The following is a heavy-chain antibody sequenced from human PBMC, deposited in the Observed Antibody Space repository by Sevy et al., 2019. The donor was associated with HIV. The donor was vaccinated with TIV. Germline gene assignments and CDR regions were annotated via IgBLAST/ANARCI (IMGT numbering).Heavy chain of an antibody. CDR1: GFTFPIYS. Sequence: GGSLRLSCVASGFTFPIYSVLWVRQAPGKGLERLTLISYDGNYKYYADSVKGRFTISRDNSNNILYLQMSSLRVEDTALYFCARVAVEYCTNNCYHRFDHWGLGTLVTVSS. J-gene: IGHJ4*02. D-gene: IGHD2-8*01. V-gene: IGHV3-30*04. CDR3: ARVAVEYCTNNCYHRFDH. CDR2: ISYDGNYK.